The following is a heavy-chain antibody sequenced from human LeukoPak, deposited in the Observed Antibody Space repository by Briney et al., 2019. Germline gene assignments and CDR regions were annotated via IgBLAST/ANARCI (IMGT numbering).Heavy chain of an antibody. D-gene: IGHD6-19*01. V-gene: IGHV4-39*07. Sequence: SETLSLTCTVSGGSISSSSYYWGWIRQPPGKGLEWIGSIYYSGSTYYNPSLKSRVTISVDTSKNQFSLKLSSVTAADTAVYYWARGGWYYFYWGPGTLVTVSS. CDR2: IYYSGST. CDR1: GGSISSSSYY. J-gene: IGHJ4*02. CDR3: ARGGWYYFY.